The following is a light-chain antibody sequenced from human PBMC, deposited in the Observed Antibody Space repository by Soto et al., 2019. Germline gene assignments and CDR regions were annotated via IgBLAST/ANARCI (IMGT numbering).Light chain of an antibody. Sequence: EILLTQSPSTLSLSPWEGLTLSCRASQRVTVNALAWYQQKPGQAPRLLIYGASNRATGIPERFSGSGSGTDFTLTISRLEPEDFAVYYCQQYGGSFRVFGPGTKVD. CDR3: QQYGGSFRV. J-gene: IGKJ3*01. V-gene: IGKV3-20*01. CDR1: QRVTVNA. CDR2: GAS.